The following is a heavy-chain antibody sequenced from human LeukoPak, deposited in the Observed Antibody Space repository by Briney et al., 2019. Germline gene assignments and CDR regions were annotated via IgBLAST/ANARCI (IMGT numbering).Heavy chain of an antibody. J-gene: IGHJ4*02. CDR3: AKDGGSSGELDY. CDR2: ISSSSSYI. Sequence: GGSLRLSCAASGFTFSSYSMNWVRQAPGKGLEWVSSISSSSSYIYYADSVKGRFTISRDNAKNSLYLQMNSLRAEDTAVYYCAKDGGSSGELDYWGQGTLVTVSS. CDR1: GFTFSSYS. V-gene: IGHV3-21*04. D-gene: IGHD3-22*01.